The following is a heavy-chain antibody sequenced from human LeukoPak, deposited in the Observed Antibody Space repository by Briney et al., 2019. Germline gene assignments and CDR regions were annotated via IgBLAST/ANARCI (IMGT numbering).Heavy chain of an antibody. V-gene: IGHV4-34*01. D-gene: IGHD1-14*01. CDR3: ARDHGPLFDP. Sequence: PSETLSLTCAVYGGSFSGYYWSWIRQPPGKGLEWIGEINHSGSTNYNPSLKSRVTISVDTSKNQFSLELSSVTAADTAVYYCARDHGPLFDPWGQGTLVTVSS. CDR1: GGSFSGYY. CDR2: INHSGST. J-gene: IGHJ5*02.